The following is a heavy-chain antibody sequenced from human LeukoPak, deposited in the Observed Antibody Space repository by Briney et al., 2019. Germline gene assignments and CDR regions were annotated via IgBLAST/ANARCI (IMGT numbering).Heavy chain of an antibody. V-gene: IGHV3-23*01. J-gene: IGHJ6*03. CDR3: ASTGDYEGYYYYYMDV. D-gene: IGHD4-17*01. Sequence: GGSLRLSCAASGFTFSSYAMSWVRQAPGKGLEWVSTISGSGDSTYYADSVKGRFTISRDNAKNSLYLQMNSLRAEDTAVYYCASTGDYEGYYYYYMDVWGKGTTVTASS. CDR2: ISGSGDST. CDR1: GFTFSSYA.